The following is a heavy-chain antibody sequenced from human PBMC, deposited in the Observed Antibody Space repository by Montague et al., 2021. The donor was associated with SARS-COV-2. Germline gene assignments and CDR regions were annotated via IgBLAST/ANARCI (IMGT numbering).Heavy chain of an antibody. V-gene: IGHV3-48*03. J-gene: IGHJ6*02. CDR1: GFTFSSYE. CDR2: ISSSGSTI. Sequence: SLRLSCAASGFTFSSYEMHWVRQAPGKGLEWVSYISSSGSTISYADSVKGRFTISRDNAKDSLYLQMNSLRAEDTAVYYCATMATDLYYNGMDVWGQGTTVTVSS. D-gene: IGHD5-24*01. CDR3: ATMATDLYYNGMDV.